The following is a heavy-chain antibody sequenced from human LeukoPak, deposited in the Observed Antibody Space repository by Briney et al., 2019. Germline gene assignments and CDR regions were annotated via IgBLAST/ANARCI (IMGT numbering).Heavy chain of an antibody. Sequence: GGSLRLSCAASGFSFSSYSMIWVRQAPGKGLEWVSYITSGSTTIYYADSVKGRFTISRDNAKNSLYLQMNSLRAEDTAVYYCARDRHRYHYDGSGYPPYWGQGTLVTVSS. CDR3: ARDRHRYHYDGSGYPPY. J-gene: IGHJ4*02. CDR1: GFSFSSYS. D-gene: IGHD3-22*01. V-gene: IGHV3-48*01. CDR2: ITSGSTTI.